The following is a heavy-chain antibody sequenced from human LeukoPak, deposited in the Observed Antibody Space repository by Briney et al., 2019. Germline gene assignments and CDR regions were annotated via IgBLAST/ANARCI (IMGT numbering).Heavy chain of an antibody. D-gene: IGHD2-15*01. J-gene: IGHJ4*02. CDR3: AIAPFQSYCSGGNCYFDY. CDR2: ISAANGNT. Sequence: AASVKVSCKTSGYTFASYGINWVRQAPGQGLEWMGWISAANGNTNYAQKLQGRVTMTTDTSTSTAYMELRTLRSDDTAVYYCAIAPFQSYCSGGNCYFDYWGQGTLFTVS. V-gene: IGHV1-18*01. CDR1: GYTFASYG.